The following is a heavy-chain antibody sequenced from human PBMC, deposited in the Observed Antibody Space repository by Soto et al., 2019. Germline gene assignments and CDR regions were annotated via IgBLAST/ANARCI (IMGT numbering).Heavy chain of an antibody. CDR2: IHVSSSPI. D-gene: IGHD3-16*01. CDR3: VRDGGRSGNMDY. CDR1: GFTFSDYN. V-gene: IGHV3-48*02. J-gene: IGHJ4*02. Sequence: PGGSLRLSCSASGFTFSDYNMAWARQAPGKGLEWISYIHVSSSPIYYADSVKGRFTISRDNAKNSLYLQMNSLRDEDTAVYYCVRDGGRSGNMDYWGQGVLVTVSS.